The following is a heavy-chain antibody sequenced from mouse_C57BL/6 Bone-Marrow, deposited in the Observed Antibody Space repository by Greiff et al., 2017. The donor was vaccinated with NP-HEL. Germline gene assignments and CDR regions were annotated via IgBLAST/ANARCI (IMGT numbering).Heavy chain of an antibody. D-gene: IGHD1-1*01. CDR2: IDPSDSYT. Sequence: QVQLQQPGAELVRPGTSVKLSCKASGYTFTSYWMHWVKQRPGQGLEWIGVIDPSDSYTNYNQKFKGKATLTVDTSSSTPYMQLSSLTSEDSAVYYCARSPFIYYYGRDYFDYWGQGTTLTVSS. J-gene: IGHJ2*01. V-gene: IGHV1-59*01. CDR3: ARSPFIYYYGRDYFDY. CDR1: GYTFTSYW.